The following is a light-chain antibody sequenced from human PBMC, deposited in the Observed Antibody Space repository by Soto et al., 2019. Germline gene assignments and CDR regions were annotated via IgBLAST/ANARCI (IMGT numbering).Light chain of an antibody. CDR2: DVT. CDR3: CSYAGSYTWV. CDR1: SSDVGGYNY. J-gene: IGLJ2*01. Sequence: QSALTQPRSVSGSPGQSVTISCTGTSSDVGGYNYVSWYQQHPDKAPQLMIYDVTKRPSGVPDRFSGSKSGNTASLTISGLQAEDEADYYCCSYAGSYTWVFGGGTKVTVL. V-gene: IGLV2-11*01.